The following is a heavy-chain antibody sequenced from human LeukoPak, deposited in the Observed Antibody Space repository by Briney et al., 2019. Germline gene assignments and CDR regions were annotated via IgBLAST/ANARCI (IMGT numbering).Heavy chain of an antibody. V-gene: IGHV3-23*01. CDR2: IHYSGGST. CDR1: GFTFSNYA. J-gene: IGHJ4*02. D-gene: IGHD5-24*01. CDR3: AKVIREVDMSYDY. Sequence: GGSLRLSCAASGFTFSNYALSWVRQAPGKGLEWVSAIHYSGGSTYYADPVKGRFTISRDNSKNTLYLQMNSLRAEDTAVYYCAKVIREVDMSYDYWGQGALVTVSS.